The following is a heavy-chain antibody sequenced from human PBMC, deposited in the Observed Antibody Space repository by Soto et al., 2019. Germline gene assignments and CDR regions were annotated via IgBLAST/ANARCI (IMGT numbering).Heavy chain of an antibody. CDR3: ARRGDCGGYCCYCDC. CDR2: IIPIFGTA. D-gene: IGHD2-21*02. V-gene: IGHV1-69*13. J-gene: IGHJ4*02. CDR1: GGTFSSYA. Sequence: SVKVSCKASGGTFSSYAISWVRQAPGQGLEWMGGIIPIFGTANYAQKFQGRVTITADESTSTAYMELSSLRSEDKAVYYCARRGDCGGYCCYCDCWGQGTRVTVCS.